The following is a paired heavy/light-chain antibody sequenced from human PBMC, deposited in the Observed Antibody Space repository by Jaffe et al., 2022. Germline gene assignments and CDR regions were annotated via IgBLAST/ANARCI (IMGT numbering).Light chain of an antibody. Sequence: DIQMTQSPSTLSASVGDRVTITCRASQSISSWLAWYQQKPGKAPKLLIYKASSLESGVPSRFSGSGSGTEFTLTISSLQPDDFATYYCQQYNSYLPTWTFGQGTKVEIK. CDR1: QSISSW. J-gene: IGKJ1*01. V-gene: IGKV1-5*03. CDR2: KAS. CDR3: QQYNSYLPTWT.
Heavy chain of an antibody. CDR1: GFSLSTSGMC. J-gene: IGHJ4*02. V-gene: IGHV2-70*20. D-gene: IGHD3-9*01. Sequence: QVTLRESGPALVKPTQTLTLTCTFSGFSLSTSGMCVSWVRQPPGKALEWLALIDWDDDKYYSTSLKTRLTISKDTSKNQVVLTMTNMDPVDTATYYCARAHPYDILTGEGPYYFDYWGQGTLVTVSS. CDR2: IDWDDDK. CDR3: ARAHPYDILTGEGPYYFDY.